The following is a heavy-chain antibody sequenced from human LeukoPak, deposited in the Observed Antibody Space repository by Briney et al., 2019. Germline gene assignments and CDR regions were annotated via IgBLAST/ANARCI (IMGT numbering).Heavy chain of an antibody. Sequence: SETLSLTCTVSGDSISSYYWSWIQQPPGKGLEWIGYIYYSGSTNYNPSLKSRVTISVDTSKNQFSLKLSSVTAADTAVYYCARTRYYYDSSSFDYWGQGTLVTVSS. D-gene: IGHD3-22*01. V-gene: IGHV4-59*01. J-gene: IGHJ4*02. CDR1: GDSISSYY. CDR3: ARTRYYYDSSSFDY. CDR2: IYYSGST.